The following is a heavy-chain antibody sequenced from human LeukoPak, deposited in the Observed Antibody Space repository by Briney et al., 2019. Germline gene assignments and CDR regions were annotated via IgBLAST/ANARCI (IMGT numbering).Heavy chain of an antibody. CDR1: GFTFSSYW. J-gene: IGHJ5*02. Sequence: PGGSLRLSCAASGFTFSSYWMNWVRHDPGKGLVWVSRISSSGRDTTYADSVKGRFTISRDNSKNTLYLQMNSLRAEDTAVYYCAKALLVGATLGWFDPWGQGTLVTVSS. CDR2: ISSSGRDT. V-gene: IGHV3-74*01. D-gene: IGHD1-26*01. CDR3: AKALLVGATLGWFDP.